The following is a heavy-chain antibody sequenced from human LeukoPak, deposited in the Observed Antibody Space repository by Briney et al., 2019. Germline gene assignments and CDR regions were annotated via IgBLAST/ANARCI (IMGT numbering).Heavy chain of an antibody. Sequence: GGSLRLSCAASGFTFSSYAMSWVRQAPGKGLEWVSAISGSGGSTYYADSVKGRFTISRDNSKNTLYLQMNSLRAEDTAVYYCAKGGGSSSSPFGYYYYYMDVWGKGTTVTVSS. J-gene: IGHJ6*03. CDR1: GFTFSSYA. V-gene: IGHV3-23*01. D-gene: IGHD6-6*01. CDR2: ISGSGGST. CDR3: AKGGGSSSSPFGYYYYYMDV.